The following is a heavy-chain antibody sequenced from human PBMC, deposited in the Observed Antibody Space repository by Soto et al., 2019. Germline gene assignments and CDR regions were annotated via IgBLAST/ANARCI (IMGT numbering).Heavy chain of an antibody. CDR2: INHSGST. J-gene: IGHJ4*02. D-gene: IGHD5-12*01. V-gene: IGHV4-34*01. Sequence: SETLSLTCAVCGGSFSGYYWNWIRQPPGKGLEWIGEINHSGSTNYNPSLKSRVTISIDTSKNQFSLKQSSVTAADTAVYYCARYSGYDYADYWGQGTLVTVSS. CDR3: ARYSGYDYADY. CDR1: GGSFSGYY.